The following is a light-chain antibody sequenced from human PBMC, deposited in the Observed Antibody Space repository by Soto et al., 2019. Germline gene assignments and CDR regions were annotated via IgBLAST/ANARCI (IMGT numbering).Light chain of an antibody. Sequence: EIVSTQSPATMTLSTGARATLSCRARQIVSSYLAWYHQKPRQAPRLLIYDASNRATAIPARFSGSGSGTEFTLTISSLHSEDFALYYCHPYNKCPLITFGQGTRLDI. CDR2: DAS. CDR3: HPYNKCPLIT. CDR1: QIVSSY. J-gene: IGKJ5*01. V-gene: IGKV3D-15*01.